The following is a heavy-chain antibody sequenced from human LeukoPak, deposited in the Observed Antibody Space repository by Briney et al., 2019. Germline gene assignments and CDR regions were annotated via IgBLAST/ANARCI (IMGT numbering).Heavy chain of an antibody. D-gene: IGHD5-12*01. Sequence: PSETLSLTCTVSGGSISSYYWSWIRQPPGKGLEGVGYIYYTGSTNYNPSLKRRVTISVDTPKHQFSLKLSSVTAADTAVYHCARVDSRGYDTRGWFDPWGQGPLVTVSS. J-gene: IGHJ5*02. CDR1: GGSISSYY. V-gene: IGHV4-59*01. CDR3: ARVDSRGYDTRGWFDP. CDR2: IYYTGST.